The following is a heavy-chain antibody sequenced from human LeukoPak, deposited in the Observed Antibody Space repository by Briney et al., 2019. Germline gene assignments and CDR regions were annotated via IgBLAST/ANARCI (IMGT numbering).Heavy chain of an antibody. D-gene: IGHD2-8*01. CDR2: ISSSSSYT. V-gene: IGHV3-11*06. CDR1: GFTFSDYY. Sequence: GGSLRLSCAASGFTFSDYYMSWIRQAPGKGLEWVSYISSSSSYTNYADSVKGRFTISRDNAKNSLYLQTNSLRAEDTAVYYCARDSPWSVRYFDYWGQGTLVTVSS. J-gene: IGHJ4*02. CDR3: ARDSPWSVRYFDY.